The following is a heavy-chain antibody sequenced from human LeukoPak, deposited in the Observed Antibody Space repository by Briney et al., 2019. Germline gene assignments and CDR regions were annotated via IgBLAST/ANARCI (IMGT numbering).Heavy chain of an antibody. CDR2: INHSGST. CDR3: ARDSMAATTVWYFDL. D-gene: IGHD1-26*01. V-gene: IGHV4-34*01. Sequence: SETLSLTCAVYGGSFSGYYWSRIRQPPGKGLEWIGEINHSGSTNYNPSLKSRVTISVDTSKNRFSLKLSSVTAADTAVYYCARDSMAATTVWYFDLWGRGTLVTVSS. J-gene: IGHJ2*01. CDR1: GGSFSGYY.